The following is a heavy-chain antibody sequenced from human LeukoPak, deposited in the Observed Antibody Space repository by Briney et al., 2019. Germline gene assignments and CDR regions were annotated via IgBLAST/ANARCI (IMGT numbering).Heavy chain of an antibody. CDR1: GGSISSSNYY. J-gene: IGHJ4*02. CDR3: AVTDVLTGYPYYFDY. Sequence: SETLSLTCTVSGGSISSSNYYWSWIRPPPGKGLKWIGSIYYSGSTYYNPSLKSRVTISGDTSKNQFSLKLSSVTAADTAVYYCAVTDVLTGYPYYFDYWGQGTLVTVSS. D-gene: IGHD3-9*01. V-gene: IGHV4-39*01. CDR2: IYYSGST.